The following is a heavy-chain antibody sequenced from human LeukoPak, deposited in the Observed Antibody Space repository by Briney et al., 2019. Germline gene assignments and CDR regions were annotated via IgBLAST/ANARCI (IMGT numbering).Heavy chain of an antibody. CDR1: GFTFSSYA. CDR3: AKDLLSETGTTGSDY. CDR2: ISGSGGST. D-gene: IGHD1-7*01. Sequence: GGSLRLSCAASGFTFSSYAMSWVRQAPGKGLEWVSAISGSGGSTYYADSVKGRFTISRDNSKNTLYLQMNSLRAEDTAVYYCAKDLLSETGTTGSDYWGQGTLVTVSS. V-gene: IGHV3-23*01. J-gene: IGHJ4*02.